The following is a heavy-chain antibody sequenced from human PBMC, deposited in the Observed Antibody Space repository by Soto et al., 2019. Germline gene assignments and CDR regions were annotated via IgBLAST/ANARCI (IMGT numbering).Heavy chain of an antibody. CDR3: AKESYYDSSDYNAFDI. CDR1: GFTFSTYG. Sequence: GGSLRLSCAASGFTFSTYGMHWVRQAPGKGLEWVAVISYDGSDKYYADSVKGRFTISRDSSKNMLYLQMNSLRAEDTAIYYCAKESYYDSSDYNAFDIWGQGTMVTVSS. D-gene: IGHD3-22*01. V-gene: IGHV3-30*18. J-gene: IGHJ3*02. CDR2: ISYDGSDK.